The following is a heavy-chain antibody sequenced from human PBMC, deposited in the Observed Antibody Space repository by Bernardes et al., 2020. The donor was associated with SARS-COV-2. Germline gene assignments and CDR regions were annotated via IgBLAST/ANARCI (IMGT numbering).Heavy chain of an antibody. D-gene: IGHD2-15*01. J-gene: IGHJ6*02. CDR1: GFTVSSNY. V-gene: IGHV3-66*01. Sequence: GGFLRPSCSAPGFTVSSNYLSWVRQAPGKGLEWVSVFYSGGSTYYADSVKGRFTISRDNSKNTLYLQMNSLRAEDTAVYYCAREGCSGGSCYSIYYYGMDVWGQGTTVTVSS. CDR3: AREGCSGGSCYSIYYYGMDV. CDR2: FYSGGST.